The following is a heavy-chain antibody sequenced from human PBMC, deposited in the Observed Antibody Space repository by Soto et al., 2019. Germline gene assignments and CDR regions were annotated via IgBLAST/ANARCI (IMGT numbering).Heavy chain of an antibody. J-gene: IGHJ4*02. D-gene: IGHD6-19*01. CDR1: GFTFSSYG. CDR2: IWYDGSNK. Sequence: QVQLVESGGGVVQPGRSLRLSCAASGFTFSSYGMHWVRQAPGKGLEWVAVIWYDGSNKDYADSVKGRFNISRDNSKNTLYLQMNSLRAEDTAVYYCARDRYTSGWYDGGYWGQGTLVTVSS. CDR3: ARDRYTSGWYDGGY. V-gene: IGHV3-33*01.